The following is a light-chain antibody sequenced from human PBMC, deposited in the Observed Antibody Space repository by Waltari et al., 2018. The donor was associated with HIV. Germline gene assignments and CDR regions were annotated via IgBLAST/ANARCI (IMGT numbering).Light chain of an antibody. CDR3: QQRSNWPPGLT. V-gene: IGKV3-11*01. J-gene: IGKJ4*01. Sequence: EIVLTQSPATLSLSPGERATLSCRASQSVSSYLAWYQQKPGQATRLLIYDASNRATGIPARFSGSGSGTDFTLTISSLEPEDFAVYYCQQRSNWPPGLTFGGGTKVEIK. CDR2: DAS. CDR1: QSVSSY.